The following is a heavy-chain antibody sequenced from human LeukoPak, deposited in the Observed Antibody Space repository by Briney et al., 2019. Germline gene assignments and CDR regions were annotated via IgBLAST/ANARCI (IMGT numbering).Heavy chain of an antibody. D-gene: IGHD2-2*01. CDR1: GGSFSGYY. V-gene: IGHV4-34*01. J-gene: IGHJ4*02. CDR3: ARGGIVVVPAAPGSFDY. Sequence: PSETLSLTCAVYGGSFSGYYWSWIRQPPGKGLEWIGEINHSGSTNYNPSLKSRVTISVDTSKNPFSLKLSSVTAADTAVYYCARGGIVVVPAAPGSFDYWGQGTLVTVSS. CDR2: INHSGST.